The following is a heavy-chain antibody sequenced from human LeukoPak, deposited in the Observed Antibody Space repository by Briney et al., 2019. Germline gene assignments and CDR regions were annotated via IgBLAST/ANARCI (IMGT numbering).Heavy chain of an antibody. CDR3: ARGSQQLLH. CDR1: GFTFSTYW. V-gene: IGHV3-7*05. CDR2: IKQDGSEK. D-gene: IGHD6-13*01. Sequence: GGSLRLSCAASGFTFSTYWMRWVRQAPGKGLEWVANIKQDGSEKNYVDSVKGRFTIYRDNAENSVYLQMNNLRVEDTAVYYCARGSQQLLHWGQGNLVTVSS. J-gene: IGHJ4*02.